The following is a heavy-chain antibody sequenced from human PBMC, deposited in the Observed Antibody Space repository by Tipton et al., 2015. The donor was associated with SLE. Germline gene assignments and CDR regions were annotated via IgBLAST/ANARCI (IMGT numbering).Heavy chain of an antibody. V-gene: IGHV4-39*07. Sequence: TLSLTCFVSGASVRSTSYHWGWIRQPPGKGLEWIGNIYYDGTAYSTPSLESRVSISVDTSKNQFSLKLSSVTAADTAVYYCARKRLPDLDFDLWGRGTLVTVSS. CDR2: IYYDGTA. CDR1: GASVRSTSYH. CDR3: ARKRLPDLDFDL. J-gene: IGHJ2*01. D-gene: IGHD3-16*01.